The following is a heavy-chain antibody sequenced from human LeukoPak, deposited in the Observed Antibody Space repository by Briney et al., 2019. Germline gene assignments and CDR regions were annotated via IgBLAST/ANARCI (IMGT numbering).Heavy chain of an antibody. CDR1: GFTFSSYG. V-gene: IGHV3-30*12. CDR3: AELGITMIGGV. Sequence: AGGSLRLSCAASGFTFSSYGMHWARQAPGKGLEWVAVISYDGTNKFYADSVKGRFTISRDNAKNSLYLQMNSLRAEDTAVYYCAELGITMIGGVWGKGTTVTISS. CDR2: ISYDGTNK. J-gene: IGHJ6*04. D-gene: IGHD3-10*02.